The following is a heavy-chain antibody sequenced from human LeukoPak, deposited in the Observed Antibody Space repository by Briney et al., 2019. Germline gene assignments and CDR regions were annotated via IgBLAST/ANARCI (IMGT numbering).Heavy chain of an antibody. J-gene: IGHJ4*02. D-gene: IGHD2-2*01. Sequence: QPGGSLRLSCAASGFTFSSYGMHWVRQAPGKGLEWVAFIRYDGSNKYYADSVKGRFTISRDNSKNTLYLQMNSLRAEDTAVYCCAKPRDIVVVPAAIGYWGQGTLVTVSS. CDR2: IRYDGSNK. CDR1: GFTFSSYG. CDR3: AKPRDIVVVPAAIGY. V-gene: IGHV3-30*02.